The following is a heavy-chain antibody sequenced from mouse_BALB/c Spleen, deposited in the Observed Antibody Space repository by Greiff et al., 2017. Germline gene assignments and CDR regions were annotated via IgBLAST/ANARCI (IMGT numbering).Heavy chain of an antibody. Sequence: EVKLMESGGGLVKPGGSLKLSCAASGFTFSDYYMYWVRQTPEKRLEWVATISDGGSYTYYPDSVKGRFTISRDNAKNNLYLQMSSLKSEDTAMYYCARGLYAMDYWGQGTTLTVSS. D-gene: IGHD2-3*01. CDR2: ISDGGSYT. J-gene: IGHJ2*01. CDR1: GFTFSDYY. CDR3: ARGLYAMDY. V-gene: IGHV5-4*02.